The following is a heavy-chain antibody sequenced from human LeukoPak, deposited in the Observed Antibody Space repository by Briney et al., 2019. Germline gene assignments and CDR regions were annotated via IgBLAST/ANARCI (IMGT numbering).Heavy chain of an antibody. D-gene: IGHD3-10*01. CDR1: GFTFSSYE. V-gene: IGHV3-30*18. J-gene: IGHJ4*02. CDR2: ISYDGSNK. CDR3: AKDLSISYYYGSGAQLN. Sequence: GGSLRLSCAASGFTFSSYEMNWVRQAPGKGLEWVAVISYDGSNKYYADSVKGRFTISRDNSKNTLYLQMNSLRAEDTAVYYCAKDLSISYYYGSGAQLNWGQGTLVTVSS.